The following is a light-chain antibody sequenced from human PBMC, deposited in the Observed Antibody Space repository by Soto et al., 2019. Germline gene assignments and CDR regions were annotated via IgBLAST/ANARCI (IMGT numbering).Light chain of an antibody. CDR1: SSNIGAGYD. J-gene: IGLJ1*01. CDR2: GNS. CDR3: RSYASSNNFYV. V-gene: IGLV1-40*01. Sequence: QSVLTQPPSVSGAPGQRVTISCTGSSSNIGAGYDVHWYQQLPGTAPKLLIYGNSNRPSGVPDRFSGSKSGTSASLTISGLQAEDEADYYCRSYASSNNFYVFGTGTKVTVL.